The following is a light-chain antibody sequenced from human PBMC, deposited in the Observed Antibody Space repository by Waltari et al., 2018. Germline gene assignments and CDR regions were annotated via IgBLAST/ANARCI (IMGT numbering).Light chain of an antibody. Sequence: EIVLTQSPATLSLSPGERATLACRASQSVNNYLAWYQHKPGQAPRLLIYDASNRATGIPARVSGSQSGTDFSLTISSLEPEDLAVYYCQQRGSWPITFGGGTKVEIK. CDR2: DAS. CDR1: QSVNNY. V-gene: IGKV3-11*01. CDR3: QQRGSWPIT. J-gene: IGKJ4*01.